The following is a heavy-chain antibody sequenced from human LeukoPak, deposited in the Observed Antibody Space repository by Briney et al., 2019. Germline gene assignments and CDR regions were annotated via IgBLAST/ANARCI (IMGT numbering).Heavy chain of an antibody. Sequence: GGSLRLSCAASGFTFSSYSMSWVRQAPGKGLEWVSSISSTSSYIYYADSVKGRFTISRDNAKNSLYLQMNSLRAEDTAVYYCARDAGYYYDTSDAFDIWGQGTMVTVSS. CDR3: ARDAGYYYDTSDAFDI. D-gene: IGHD3-22*01. J-gene: IGHJ3*02. V-gene: IGHV3-21*01. CDR2: ISSTSSYI. CDR1: GFTFSSYS.